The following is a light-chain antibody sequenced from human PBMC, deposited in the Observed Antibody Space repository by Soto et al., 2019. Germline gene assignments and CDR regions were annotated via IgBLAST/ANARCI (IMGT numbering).Light chain of an antibody. J-gene: IGKJ1*01. CDR2: GAS. V-gene: IGKV3-15*01. CDR1: QSVSSN. CDR3: QQYNNWPVWT. Sequence: EIVMTQSPATLSVSPGERATLSCRASQSVSSNLDWYQQKPGQAPRLLIYGASTRATGIPARFSGSGSGTEFTLTISSLQSEDFAVYYCQQYNNWPVWTFGQGTKVEIK.